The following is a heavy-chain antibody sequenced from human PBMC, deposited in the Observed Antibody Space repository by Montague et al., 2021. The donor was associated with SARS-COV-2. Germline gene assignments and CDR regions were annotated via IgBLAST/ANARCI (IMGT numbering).Heavy chain of an antibody. CDR3: AVDMVATIKRTFDY. V-gene: IGHV3-23*01. Sequence: SLRLSCAASGFTFSSYAMSWARQAPGKGLEWVSAISGSGGSTYYADSVKGRFTISRDNSKNTLYLQMNSLRAEDTAVYYCAVDMVATIKRTFDYWGQGTLVAVSS. CDR1: GFTFSSYA. D-gene: IGHD5-12*01. J-gene: IGHJ4*02. CDR2: ISGSGGST.